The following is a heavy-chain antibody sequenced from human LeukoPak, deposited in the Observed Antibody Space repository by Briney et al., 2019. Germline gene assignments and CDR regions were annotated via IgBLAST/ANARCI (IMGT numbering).Heavy chain of an antibody. J-gene: IGHJ4*02. D-gene: IGHD3-10*01. V-gene: IGHV3-21*01. Sequence: GGSLRLSCTASGFTFSSYAINWVRQAPGKGLEWVSSISPTSTYIYYADSVRGRFTISRDNAKYSLYLQMNSLRDEDTAVYYCARGSITIGRYDYWGQGTLVTVSS. CDR3: ARGSITIGRYDY. CDR1: GFTFSSYA. CDR2: ISPTSTYI.